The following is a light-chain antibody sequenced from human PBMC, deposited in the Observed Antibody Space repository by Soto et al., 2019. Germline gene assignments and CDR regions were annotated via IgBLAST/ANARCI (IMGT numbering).Light chain of an antibody. CDR3: HQFGDSPQT. V-gene: IGKV3-20*01. Sequence: EIVLTQSPGSLSLSPGEGATLSCRASQSVSTNVAWYQQRPGQPPKLLIFGASSRATGIPARFSGSGSGTDFTLIINRLQPEDFALYFCHQFGDSPQTFGQGTTVEV. CDR2: GAS. CDR1: QSVSTN. J-gene: IGKJ1*01.